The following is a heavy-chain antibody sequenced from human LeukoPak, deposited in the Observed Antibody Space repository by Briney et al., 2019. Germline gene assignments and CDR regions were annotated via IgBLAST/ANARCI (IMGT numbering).Heavy chain of an antibody. V-gene: IGHV1-2*04. CDR2: INPNSGGT. J-gene: IGHJ4*02. Sequence: GASVKVSCKASGYTFTAYYMHWVRQAPGQGLEWMGWINPNSGGTNYAQKFQGWVTMTRDTSISTAYMELSRLRPDDTAVYYCARDYYGSGSYFDYWGQGTLVTVSS. CDR1: GYTFTAYY. CDR3: ARDYYGSGSYFDY. D-gene: IGHD3-10*01.